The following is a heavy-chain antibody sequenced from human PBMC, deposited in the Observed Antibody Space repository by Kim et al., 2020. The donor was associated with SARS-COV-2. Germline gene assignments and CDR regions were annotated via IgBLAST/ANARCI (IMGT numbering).Heavy chain of an antibody. V-gene: IGHV3-23*01. J-gene: IGHJ6*02. D-gene: IGHD6-13*01. CDR3: CLSSSSWYPASGGMDV. CDR1: GFTFSSYA. Sequence: GGSLRLSCAASGFTFSSYAMSWVRQAPGKGLEWVSAISGSGGSTYYADSVKGRFTISRDNSKNTLYLQMNSLRAEDTAVYYCCLSSSSWYPASGGMDVWGQGTTVTVSS. CDR2: ISGSGGST.